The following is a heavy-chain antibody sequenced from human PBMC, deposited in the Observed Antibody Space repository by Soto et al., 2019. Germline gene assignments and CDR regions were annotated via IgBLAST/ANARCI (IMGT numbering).Heavy chain of an antibody. CDR1: GFTFTSSA. Sequence: QMQLVQSGPEVKKPGTSVKVSCKASGFTFTSSAVQWVRQAHGQRIEWIGWIVVGSGNTNYAQKFQERVTITRDMSTSTAYMELSSLRSEDTAVYYCAAEYYYDSSGYRYLDYWGQGTLVTVSS. D-gene: IGHD3-22*01. CDR2: IVVGSGNT. J-gene: IGHJ4*02. CDR3: AAEYYYDSSGYRYLDY. V-gene: IGHV1-58*01.